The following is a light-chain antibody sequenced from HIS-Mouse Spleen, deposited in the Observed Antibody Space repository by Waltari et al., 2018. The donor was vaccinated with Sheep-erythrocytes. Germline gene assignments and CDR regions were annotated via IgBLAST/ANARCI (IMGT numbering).Light chain of an antibody. CDR2: QDS. CDR1: KLGDKY. V-gene: IGLV3-1*01. CDR3: QAWDSSTAV. Sequence: SYELTQSPSASVSPGQTPSITCSGDKLGDKYACWYQQRPGQSPVLVIYQDSKRPSGIPERFSGSNSGNTATLTISGTQAMDEADYYCQAWDSSTAVFGGGTKLTVL. J-gene: IGLJ2*01.